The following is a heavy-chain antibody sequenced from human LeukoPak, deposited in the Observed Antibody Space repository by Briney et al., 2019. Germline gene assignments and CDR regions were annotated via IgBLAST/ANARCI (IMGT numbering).Heavy chain of an antibody. V-gene: IGHV4-39*01. CDR1: GGSISCSSYY. CDR3: ARQRYYGSGSYSLNWFDP. D-gene: IGHD3-10*01. CDR2: IYYSETT. Sequence: SETLSLTCTVSGGSISCSSYYWGWIRQPPGKGLEWIGSIYYSETTYYNPSLKSRVTISVDTSKNQFSLRLSSVTAADTAVYYCARQRYYGSGSYSLNWFDPWGQGTLVTVSS. J-gene: IGHJ5*02.